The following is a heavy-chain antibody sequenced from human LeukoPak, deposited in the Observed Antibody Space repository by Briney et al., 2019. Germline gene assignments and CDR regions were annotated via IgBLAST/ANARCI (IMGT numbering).Heavy chain of an antibody. Sequence: PGGSLRLSCAASGFTFSSYAMNWVRQAPGKGLEWVSSISSSGTSIYYADSVQGRFTISRDNAENSLYLQMNSLRAEDTAVYYCARGNGNYRYYFDYWGQGTLVTVSS. V-gene: IGHV3-21*01. CDR1: GFTFSSYA. J-gene: IGHJ4*02. D-gene: IGHD1-7*01. CDR3: ARGNGNYRYYFDY. CDR2: ISSSGTSI.